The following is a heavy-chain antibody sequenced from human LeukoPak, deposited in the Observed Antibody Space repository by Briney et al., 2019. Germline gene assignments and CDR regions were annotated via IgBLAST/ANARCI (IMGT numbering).Heavy chain of an antibody. CDR3: ARVFRGAVTSNWFDP. J-gene: IGHJ5*02. V-gene: IGHV4-59*11. CDR1: GPSMYGHY. CDR2: ISDSGST. Sequence: PSETLSLTCSVSGPSMYGHYWTWIRLSPGKGLEWIGYISDSGSTSYNPSLRSRVIMALEASKTEFSLRLNSVTVADTAVYYCARVFRGAVTSNWFDPWGQGTLVTVSS. D-gene: IGHD3-3*01.